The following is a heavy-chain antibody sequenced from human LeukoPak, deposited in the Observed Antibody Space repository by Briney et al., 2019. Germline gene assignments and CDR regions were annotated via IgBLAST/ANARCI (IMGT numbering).Heavy chain of an antibody. D-gene: IGHD3-22*01. V-gene: IGHV4-34*01. Sequence: SETLSLTCAVYGGSFSGYYWSWIRQPPGKGLEWIGEINQSGSTNYNPSLKSRVTISVDTSKNQFSLKLSSVTAADTAVYYRARVGYFRSYYYYYMDVWGKGTTVTVSS. CDR2: INQSGST. J-gene: IGHJ6*03. CDR3: ARVGYFRSYYYYYMDV. CDR1: GGSFSGYY.